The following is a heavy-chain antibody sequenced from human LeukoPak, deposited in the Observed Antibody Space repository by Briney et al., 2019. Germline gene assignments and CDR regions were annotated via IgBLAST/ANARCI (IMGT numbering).Heavy chain of an antibody. J-gene: IGHJ6*03. CDR1: GGSISSYY. CDR3: ARLIKGYYMDV. CDR2: IYYSGST. V-gene: IGHV4-59*01. Sequence: SETLSLTCTVSGGSISSYYWSWIRQPPGKGLEWIGYIYYSGSTNYNPSLKSRATISVDTSKNQFSLKLSSVTAADTAVYYCARLIKGYYMDVWGKGTTVTISS. D-gene: IGHD2-8*01.